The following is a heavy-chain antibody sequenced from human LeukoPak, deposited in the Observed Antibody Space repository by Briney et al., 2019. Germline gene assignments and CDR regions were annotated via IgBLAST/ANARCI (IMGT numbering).Heavy chain of an antibody. Sequence: GGSLRLSCAASGFTFSSYWMNWVRQAPGKGLEWVANIKQDGSGKYFVDSVKGRFTISRDNVKNSLYLQMNSLRAEDTAVYYCVRGSSGTAVRGVSWAWFDPWGQGTLVTVSS. CDR1: GFTFSSYW. CDR3: VRGSSGTAVRGVSWAWFDP. J-gene: IGHJ5*02. V-gene: IGHV3-7*05. CDR2: IKQDGSGK. D-gene: IGHD3-10*01.